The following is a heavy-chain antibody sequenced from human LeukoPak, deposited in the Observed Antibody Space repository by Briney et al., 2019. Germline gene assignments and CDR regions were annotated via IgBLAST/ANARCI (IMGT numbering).Heavy chain of an antibody. Sequence: SETLSLTCTVSGGSISSSSYYWGWIRQPPGKGLEWIGSIYYSGSTYYNPSLKSRVTISVDTSKNQFSLKLSSVTAADTAVYYCARLKSGSHTFQHWGQGTLVTVSS. D-gene: IGHD1-26*01. CDR2: IYYSGST. CDR1: GGSISSSSYY. V-gene: IGHV4-39*01. CDR3: ARLKSGSHTFQH. J-gene: IGHJ1*01.